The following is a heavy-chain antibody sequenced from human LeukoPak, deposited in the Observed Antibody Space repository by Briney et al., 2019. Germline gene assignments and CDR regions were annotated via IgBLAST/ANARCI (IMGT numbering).Heavy chain of an antibody. V-gene: IGHV3-30*18. CDR1: GFTFSSYG. CDR2: ISYDGSNK. J-gene: IGHJ4*02. CDR3: AKPEPDYDILTGPLDY. Sequence: GGSLRLSCAASGFTFSSYGMHWVRQAPGKGLEWVAVISYDGSNKYCADSVKGRFTISRDNSKNTLYLQMNSLRAEDTAVYYCAKPEPDYDILTGPLDYWGQGTLVTVSS. D-gene: IGHD3-9*01.